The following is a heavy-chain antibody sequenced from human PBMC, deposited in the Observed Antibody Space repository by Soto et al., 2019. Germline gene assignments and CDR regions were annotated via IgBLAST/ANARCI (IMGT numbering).Heavy chain of an antibody. CDR2: IWYDGSNK. V-gene: IGHV3-33*01. Sequence: QVQLVESGGGVVQPGRSLRLSCAASGFTFSSYGMHWVRQAPGKGLEWVAVIWYDGSNKYYADSVKGRFTISRDNSKNTLYLQMNSLRAEDTAVYYCARDSMGYYGSESGYYGMDVWGQGTTVTVSS. D-gene: IGHD3-10*01. CDR1: GFTFSSYG. J-gene: IGHJ6*02. CDR3: ARDSMGYYGSESGYYGMDV.